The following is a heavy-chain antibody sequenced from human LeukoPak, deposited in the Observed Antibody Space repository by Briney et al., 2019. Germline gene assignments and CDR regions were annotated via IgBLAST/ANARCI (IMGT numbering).Heavy chain of an antibody. J-gene: IGHJ6*02. CDR3: ARELGGHSSGWSGYYYYGMDV. Sequence: GESLKISCKGSGHSFTSYWIGWVRQMPGKGLEWMGITYPGDSDTRYSPSFQGQVTISADKSISTAYLQWSSLKASDTAMYYCARELGGHSSGWSGYYYYGMDVWGQGTTVTVSS. V-gene: IGHV5-51*01. D-gene: IGHD6-19*01. CDR2: TYPGDSDT. CDR1: GHSFTSYW.